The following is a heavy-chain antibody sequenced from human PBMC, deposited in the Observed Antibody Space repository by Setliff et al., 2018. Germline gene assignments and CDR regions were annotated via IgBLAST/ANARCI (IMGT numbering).Heavy chain of an antibody. CDR3: AAANFWSGYLFHAFDI. CDR1: GFTFSSYA. D-gene: IGHD3-3*01. Sequence: GGSLRLSCAASGFTFSSYAMSWVRQAPGKGLEWVSAISGSGGSTYYADSMKGRFTISRDNSKNTLYLQMNSLRSEDTAVYYCAAANFWSGYLFHAFDIWGQGTMVTVSS. CDR2: ISGSGGST. J-gene: IGHJ3*02. V-gene: IGHV3-23*01.